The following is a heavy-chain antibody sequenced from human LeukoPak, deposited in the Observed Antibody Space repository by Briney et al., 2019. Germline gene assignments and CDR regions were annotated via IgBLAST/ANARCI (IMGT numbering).Heavy chain of an antibody. Sequence: SETLSLTCTVSGGSISSGSYYWSWIRQPAGKGLEWIGRIYTSGSTNYNPSLKSRVTISVDTSKNQFSLKLSSVTAADTAVYYCAREHDSLKYYFDYWGQGTLVAVSS. V-gene: IGHV4-61*02. CDR1: GGSISSGSYY. D-gene: IGHD3-22*01. CDR2: IYTSGST. J-gene: IGHJ4*02. CDR3: AREHDSLKYYFDY.